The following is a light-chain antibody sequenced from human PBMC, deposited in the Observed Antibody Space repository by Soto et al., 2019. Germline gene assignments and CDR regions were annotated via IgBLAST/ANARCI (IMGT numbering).Light chain of an antibody. Sequence: QSALTQPASVSGSPGQSITISCTGTSRDVGSYNFVSWYQQHPGKAPKLMIYEVTNRPSGVSNRFSGSKSGNTASLTISGLQAEDEADYYCNSYTSSSPYVFGPGTQLTVL. V-gene: IGLV2-14*01. CDR3: NSYTSSSPYV. CDR2: EVT. J-gene: IGLJ1*01. CDR1: SRDVGSYNF.